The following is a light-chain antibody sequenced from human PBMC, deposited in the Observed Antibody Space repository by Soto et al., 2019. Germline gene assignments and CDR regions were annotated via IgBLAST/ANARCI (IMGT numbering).Light chain of an antibody. Sequence: SYELTQAPSMSVAPGQTATITCGGNDIEGRVVHWYQQEPGQAPLLVVFDDSVRPSGIPERFSGASSGNTATLTITRVEAGDEADYYCQVWDTSPDHVIFGGGTKLTVL. CDR1: DIEGRV. CDR3: QVWDTSPDHVI. V-gene: IGLV3-21*02. CDR2: DDS. J-gene: IGLJ2*01.